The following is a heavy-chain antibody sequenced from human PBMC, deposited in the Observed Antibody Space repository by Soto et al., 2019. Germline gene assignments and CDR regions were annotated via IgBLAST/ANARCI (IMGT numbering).Heavy chain of an antibody. CDR1: GFTFDDYG. D-gene: IGHD6-13*01. CDR3: AREHSSTAHYYYMDV. Sequence: GGSLRLSCAASGFTFDDYGMSWVRQAPGKGLEWVSGINWNGGSTGYADSVKGRFTISRDNAKNSLYLQMNSLRAEDTALYYCAREHSSTAHYYYMDVWGKGTTVTVSS. CDR2: INWNGGST. J-gene: IGHJ6*03. V-gene: IGHV3-20*04.